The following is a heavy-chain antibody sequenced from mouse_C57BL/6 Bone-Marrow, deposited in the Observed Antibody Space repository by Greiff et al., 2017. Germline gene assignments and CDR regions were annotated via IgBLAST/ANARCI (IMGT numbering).Heavy chain of an antibody. CDR2: IHPNSGST. CDR1: GYTFTSYW. V-gene: IGHV1-64*01. D-gene: IGHD2-4*01. CDR3: ALSYDYDGAMDY. Sequence: QVQLQQSGAELVKPGASVKLSCKASGYTFTSYWMHWVKQRPGQGLEWIGMIHPNSGSTNYNEKFKSKATLTVDKSSSTAYMHLSSLTSEDSAVYYCALSYDYDGAMDYWGQGTSVTVSS. J-gene: IGHJ4*01.